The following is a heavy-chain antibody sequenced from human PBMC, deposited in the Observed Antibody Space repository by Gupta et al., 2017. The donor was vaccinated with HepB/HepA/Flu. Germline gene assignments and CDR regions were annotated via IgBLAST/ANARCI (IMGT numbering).Heavy chain of an antibody. CDR3: AKGFRDGSKFDS. CDR1: AFTSSNYS. CDR2: ISGSGDDT. Sequence: EVQLLESGGGLVQPGGSLRLSCAASAFTSSNYSMSWVRQAPEKGLEWVSGISGSGDDTHYADSVKGRFTISRDKWKNTLYLQMNNLRADDTALYYCAKGFRDGSKFDSWGQGTLVTVSS. V-gene: IGHV3-23*01. J-gene: IGHJ4*02. D-gene: IGHD5-24*01.